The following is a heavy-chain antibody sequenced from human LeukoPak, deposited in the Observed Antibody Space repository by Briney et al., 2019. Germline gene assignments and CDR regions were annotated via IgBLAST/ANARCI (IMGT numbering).Heavy chain of an antibody. Sequence: SETLSLTCAVFGGSFSGNCWSYIRQPPGKGLEWIGEINHSGSTNYNPSLKSRVTISVDTSKNQFSLMLTSVTAADTAVYYCARGSTTVPHYFDYWGQGTLVTVSS. CDR1: GGSFSGNC. V-gene: IGHV4-34*01. D-gene: IGHD4-17*01. CDR3: ARGSTTVPHYFDY. J-gene: IGHJ4*02. CDR2: INHSGST.